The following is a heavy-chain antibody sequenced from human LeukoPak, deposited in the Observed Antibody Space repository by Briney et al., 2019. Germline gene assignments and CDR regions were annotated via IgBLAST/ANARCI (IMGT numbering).Heavy chain of an antibody. V-gene: IGHV4-4*07. Sequence: SETLSLTCTVSGGSISSYYWSWIRQPAGKGLEWIGRIYTGGSTNYNPALKSRVTMSVDTSKNQFSLKLSSVTAADTAVYYSARDVLMTDAFDIWGQGTMVTVSS. CDR1: GGSISSYY. CDR2: IYTGGST. D-gene: IGHD2-15*01. J-gene: IGHJ3*02. CDR3: ARDVLMTDAFDI.